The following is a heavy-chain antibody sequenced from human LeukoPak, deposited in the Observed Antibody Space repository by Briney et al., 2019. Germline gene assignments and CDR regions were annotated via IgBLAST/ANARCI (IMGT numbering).Heavy chain of an antibody. CDR3: AKGKVNHDGALDT. J-gene: IGHJ3*02. Sequence: PGGSLRLSCAASGFTVSSNYMSWVRQAPGKGLEWVSVIYSGGSTYYADSVKGRFTISRDNSKNTLYLQMNSLRAEGTAVYYCAKGKVNHDGALDTWGQGTLVTVSS. V-gene: IGHV3-66*01. D-gene: IGHD2-21*01. CDR2: IYSGGST. CDR1: GFTVSSNY.